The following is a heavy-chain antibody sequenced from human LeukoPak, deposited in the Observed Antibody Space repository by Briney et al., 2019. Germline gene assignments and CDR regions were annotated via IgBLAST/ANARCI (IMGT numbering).Heavy chain of an antibody. J-gene: IGHJ4*02. CDR2: IRSKTNSYAT. D-gene: IGHD6-6*01. V-gene: IGHV3-73*01. CDR3: TRRSWDSSSDY. CDR1: GFTFSGSA. Sequence: QPGGSLKLSCAASGFTFSGSAMHWVRQTSGKGLEWVGRIRSKTNSYATAYAASVKGMFTISRDDSKNTAYLQMNSLKTEDTAVYYSTRRSWDSSSDYWGQGTLVTVSS.